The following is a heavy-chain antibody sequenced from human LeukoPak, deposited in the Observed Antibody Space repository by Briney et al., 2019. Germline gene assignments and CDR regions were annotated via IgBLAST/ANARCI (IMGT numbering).Heavy chain of an antibody. V-gene: IGHV4-30-2*01. CDR1: GGSISSGGYY. J-gene: IGHJ4*02. CDR3: ARAYDYSNYAGAYYFDY. CDR2: IYHSGST. D-gene: IGHD4-11*01. Sequence: SETLSLTCTVSGGSISSGGYYWSWIRQPPGKGLEWIGYIYHSGSTYYNPSLKSRVTISVDRSKNQFSLKLSSVTAADTAVYYCARAYDYSNYAGAYYFDYWGQGTLVTVSS.